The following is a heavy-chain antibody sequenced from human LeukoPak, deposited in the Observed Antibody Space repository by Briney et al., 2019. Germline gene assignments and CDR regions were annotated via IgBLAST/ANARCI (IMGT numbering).Heavy chain of an antibody. CDR1: GGTFSSYA. D-gene: IGHD3-10*01. CDR2: IIPIFGTA. CDR3: AREGGSGSYLDY. J-gene: IGHJ4*02. V-gene: IGHV1-69*06. Sequence: GASVKVSCKASGGTFSSYAISWVRQAPGQGLEWTGGIIPIFGTANYAQKFQGRVTITADKSTSTAYMELSSLSSEDTAVYYCAREGGSGSYLDYWGQGTLVTVSS.